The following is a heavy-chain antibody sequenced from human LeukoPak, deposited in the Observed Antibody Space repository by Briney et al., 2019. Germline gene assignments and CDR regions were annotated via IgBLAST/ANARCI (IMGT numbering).Heavy chain of an antibody. CDR2: IPSDENNK. J-gene: IGHJ4*02. CDR3: ASKWFCGGDCYYQIDF. CDR1: GFTFSSNG. V-gene: IGHV3-30*02. Sequence: PGGSLRLSCAASGFTFSSNGIHWVRQAPGKGLEWVALIPSDENNKYHADSVRGRFTISRDNSKNTLFLQMNSLRPEDTAVYYCASKWFCGGDCYYQIDFWGQGILVTVSS. D-gene: IGHD2-21*02.